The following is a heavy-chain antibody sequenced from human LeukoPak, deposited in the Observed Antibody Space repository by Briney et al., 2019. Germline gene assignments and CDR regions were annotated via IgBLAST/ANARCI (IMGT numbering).Heavy chain of an antibody. V-gene: IGHV4-34*01. Sequence: SETLSLTCAVYGGSFSGYYWSWIRQPPGKGLEWIGEINHSGSTNYNPSLKSRVTISVDTSKNQFSLKLSSVTAADTAVYYCARRVTIFGVVVSYYYYYMDVWGKGTTVTVSS. CDR3: ARRVTIFGVVVSYYYYYMDV. D-gene: IGHD3-3*01. J-gene: IGHJ6*03. CDR2: INHSGST. CDR1: GGSFSGYY.